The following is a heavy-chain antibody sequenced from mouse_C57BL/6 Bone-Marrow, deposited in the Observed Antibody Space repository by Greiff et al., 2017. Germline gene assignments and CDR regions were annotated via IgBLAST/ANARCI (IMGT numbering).Heavy chain of an antibody. CDR2: IDPEIGDT. CDR3: SSFDGNYIDF. CDR1: GFNIKDDY. J-gene: IGHJ2*01. D-gene: IGHD2-3*01. V-gene: IGHV14-4*01. Sequence: VQLQQSGAELVRPGASVKLSCTASGFNIKDDYIHWVKQRPEQGLEWIGCIDPEIGDTEYASKFQGKATITSATSSNTAYLQLSSLTSEDTAVYYCSSFDGNYIDFWGQGTPLTVAS.